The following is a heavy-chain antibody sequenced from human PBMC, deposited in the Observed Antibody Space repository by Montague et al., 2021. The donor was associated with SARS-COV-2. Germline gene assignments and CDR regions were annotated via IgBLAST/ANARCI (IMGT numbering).Heavy chain of an antibody. CDR2: ITRIRST. V-gene: IGHV4-34*01. CDR1: GGSFSGYY. CDR3: ARGSASAWEVLDS. J-gene: IGHJ5*01. D-gene: IGHD1-26*01. Sequence: SETLSLTCAGYGGSFSGYYWTWVRQPPGKGLEWIGEITRIRSTNYNPSLKSRVSISVDTSNNQFSLRVASVTAADTAVYYCARGSASAWEVLDSWGQGTVVTVSS.